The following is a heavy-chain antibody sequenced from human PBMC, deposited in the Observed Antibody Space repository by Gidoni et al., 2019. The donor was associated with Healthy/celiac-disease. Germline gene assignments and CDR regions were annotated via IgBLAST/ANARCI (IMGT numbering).Heavy chain of an antibody. J-gene: IGHJ6*02. CDR2: ISAYNGNT. CDR3: ARVLDPNLPYYYYYGMDV. V-gene: IGHV1-18*01. D-gene: IGHD3-3*01. Sequence: GQGLEWMGWISAYNGNTNYAQKLQGRVTMTTDTSTSTAYMELRSLRSDDTAVYYCARVLDPNLPYYYYYGMDVWGQGTTVTVSS.